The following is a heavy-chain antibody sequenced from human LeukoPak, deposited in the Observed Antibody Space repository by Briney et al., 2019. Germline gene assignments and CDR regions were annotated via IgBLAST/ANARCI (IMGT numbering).Heavy chain of an antibody. D-gene: IGHD5-12*01. J-gene: IGHJ4*02. CDR2: IYSGGST. V-gene: IGHV3-66*01. CDR1: GFTFGDYA. CDR3: ASGPSGYHNT. Sequence: GRSLRLSCTASGFTFGDYAMTWVRQAPGKGLEWVSLIYSGGSTYYADSVKGRFTISRDNSKNTLYLQMNSLRAEDTAVYYCASGPSGYHNTGGQGTLVTVSS.